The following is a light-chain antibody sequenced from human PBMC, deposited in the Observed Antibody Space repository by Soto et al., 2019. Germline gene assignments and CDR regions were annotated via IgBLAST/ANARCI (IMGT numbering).Light chain of an antibody. V-gene: IGLV2-8*01. Sequence: QSALTQPPSASGSPGQSVTISCTGSSSDVGGYNYVSWYQQHPGKAPKLLIYEVDKRPSGVPDRFSGSRSGNTASLSVFGLQAEDDADYYCSFYAGSKTLVFGGGTKLTVL. CDR3: SFYAGSKTLV. J-gene: IGLJ3*02. CDR1: SSDVGGYNY. CDR2: EVD.